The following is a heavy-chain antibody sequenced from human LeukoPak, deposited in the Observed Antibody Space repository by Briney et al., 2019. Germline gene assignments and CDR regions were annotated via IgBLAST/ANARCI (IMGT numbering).Heavy chain of an antibody. J-gene: IGHJ5*02. D-gene: IGHD1-26*01. CDR1: GYTFTAYY. V-gene: IGHV1-2*02. CDR3: AKAWGPKSSWFDP. Sequence: ASVKVSCKASGYTFTAYYMHWVRQAPGQGLEWMGWINPNGGGTNYAQKFQGRVTMTRDTSISTAYMELSRLRSDDTAVYYCAKAWGPKSSWFDPWGQGTLVTVSS. CDR2: INPNGGGT.